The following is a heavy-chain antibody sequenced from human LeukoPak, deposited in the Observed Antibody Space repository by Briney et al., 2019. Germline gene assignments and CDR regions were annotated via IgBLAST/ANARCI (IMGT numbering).Heavy chain of an antibody. Sequence: PGGSQRLSCVASGFTFSSHAMTWVRQAPGKGLEWVSAISADAVDTFYAPSVKGRFTISRDNSKNTMYLQINSLRAEDTAIYYCAKDVWWSVSWGQGTLVTVSS. J-gene: IGHJ5*02. CDR3: AKDVWWSVS. CDR1: GFTFSSHA. D-gene: IGHD2-8*02. CDR2: ISADAVDT. V-gene: IGHV3-23*01.